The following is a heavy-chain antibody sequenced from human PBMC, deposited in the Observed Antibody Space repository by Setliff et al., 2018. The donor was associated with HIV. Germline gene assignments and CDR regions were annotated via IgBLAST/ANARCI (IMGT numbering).Heavy chain of an antibody. V-gene: IGHV4-61*02. CDR2: IYSNGRT. CDR3: ARPSAGGGYNYWYFDL. D-gene: IGHD5-12*01. J-gene: IGHJ2*01. CDR1: GGSITSGSYY. Sequence: SETLSLTCTVSGGSITSGSYYWSWIRQPAGKGLEWIGRIYSNGRTTHNPSLKSRVTISRDTSENQCSLRLSSVTASDTAVYYCARPSAGGGYNYWYFDLWGRGTLVTVSS.